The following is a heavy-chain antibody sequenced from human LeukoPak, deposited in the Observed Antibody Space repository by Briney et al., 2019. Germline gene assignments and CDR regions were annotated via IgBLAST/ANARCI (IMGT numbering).Heavy chain of an antibody. D-gene: IGHD6-13*01. CDR1: ARFISRYY. Sequence: SQTLSLTCTVSARFISRYYWSWVRQPPREGREWVGYIYYSRSTNYNPSLESRVTISVDTTKNQFSLKLSSVTAADTAVYYCARTSGMAADFDYWGQGTLVTVSS. CDR3: ARTSGMAADFDY. J-gene: IGHJ4*02. V-gene: IGHV4-59*01. CDR2: IYYSRST.